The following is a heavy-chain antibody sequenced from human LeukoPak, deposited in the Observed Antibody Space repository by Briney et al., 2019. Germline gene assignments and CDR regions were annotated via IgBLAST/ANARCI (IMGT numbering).Heavy chain of an antibody. CDR2: IRNDETEI. Sequence: PGGSLRLSCAASGFPFNAYNIHWIRQSPGRGLGWVSFIRNDETEIHYADFAKGRFTISRDRSENSVYLQMNSLRPDDTALYYCAKDGGRYRFDFWGQGTMVTVSS. J-gene: IGHJ4*02. V-gene: IGHV3-30*02. D-gene: IGHD3-16*02. CDR1: GFPFNAYN. CDR3: AKDGGRYRFDF.